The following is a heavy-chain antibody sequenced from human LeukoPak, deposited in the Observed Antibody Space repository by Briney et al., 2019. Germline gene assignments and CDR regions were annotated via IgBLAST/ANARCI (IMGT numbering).Heavy chain of an antibody. J-gene: IGHJ5*02. CDR1: GFTFSSYA. Sequence: GGSLRLSCAVSGFTFSSYAMSWVRQAPGKGLEWVSAISGSGGSTYYADSVKGRFTISRDNSKNTLYLQMNSLRAEDTAVYYCAKTTDYGDDNCFDPWGQGTLVTVSS. D-gene: IGHD4-17*01. CDR3: AKTTDYGDDNCFDP. V-gene: IGHV3-23*01. CDR2: ISGSGGST.